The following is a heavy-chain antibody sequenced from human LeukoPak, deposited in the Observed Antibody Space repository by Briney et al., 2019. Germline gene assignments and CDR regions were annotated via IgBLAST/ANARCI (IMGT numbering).Heavy chain of an antibody. V-gene: IGHV3-23*01. CDR3: AKGGYCSSSSCYGVDAFDI. Sequence: GGSLRLSCAASGFTLSSYAMSWVRQAPGKGLEWVSAISGSGGSTYYADSVKGRFTISRDNYKNTLFLQMHSLRAEDSAVYYSAKGGYCSSSSCYGVDAFDIWGQGTMVTVSS. J-gene: IGHJ3*02. CDR1: GFTLSSYA. D-gene: IGHD2-2*01. CDR2: ISGSGGST.